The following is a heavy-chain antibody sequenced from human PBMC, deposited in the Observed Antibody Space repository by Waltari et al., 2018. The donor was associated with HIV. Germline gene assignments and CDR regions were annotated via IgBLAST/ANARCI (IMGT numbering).Heavy chain of an antibody. D-gene: IGHD4-17*01. Sequence: QLLESGGGLVKPGGSLRLSCVASGFTFNKFAMNWVRQAPGMGLALLSSIRCSGGNKYYADSVKGRISISRENSQNTVYLQSNSLRVDDTATYYCAKTVPTVTSIFEGLDVWGQGAMVIVSS. J-gene: IGHJ3*01. CDR1: GFTFNKFA. CDR3: AKTVPTVTSIFEGLDV. CDR2: IRCSGGNK. V-gene: IGHV3-23*01.